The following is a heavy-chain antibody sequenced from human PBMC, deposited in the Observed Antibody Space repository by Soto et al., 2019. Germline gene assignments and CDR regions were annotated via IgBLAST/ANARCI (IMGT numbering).Heavy chain of an antibody. Sequence: QVQLQQWGAGLLKPSETLSLTCAVYGGSFSGYYWSWIRQPPGKGLEWIGEINHSGSTNYNPSLKSRVTIPVDTSENQFSLKLSSVTAADTAVYYCARPAIAAAVSAFDYWGQGTLVTVSS. V-gene: IGHV4-34*01. CDR2: INHSGST. J-gene: IGHJ4*02. CDR1: GGSFSGYY. CDR3: ARPAIAAAVSAFDY. D-gene: IGHD6-13*01.